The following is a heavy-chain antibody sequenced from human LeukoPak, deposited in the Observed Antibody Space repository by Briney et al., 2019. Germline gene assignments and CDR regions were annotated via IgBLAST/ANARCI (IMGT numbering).Heavy chain of an antibody. J-gene: IGHJ4*02. CDR3: VKEFSSYCSGSYIGY. CDR2: ISSNGGGT. D-gene: IGHD3-10*01. V-gene: IGHV3-64D*06. Sequence: GGSLRLSCSASGFTFSSYAMHWVRQAPGKGLEYVSAISSNGGGTYYADSVKGRFTISRDNSKNTLYLQMSSLRAEDTAVYYCVKEFSSYCSGSYIGYWGQGTLVTVSS. CDR1: GFTFSSYA.